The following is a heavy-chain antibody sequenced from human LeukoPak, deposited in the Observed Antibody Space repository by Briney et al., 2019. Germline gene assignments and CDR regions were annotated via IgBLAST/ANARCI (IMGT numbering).Heavy chain of an antibody. CDR2: ISSRSTYI. V-gene: IGHV3-21*01. Sequence: PGGSLRLSCAASGFTFSTYALSWVRQAPGKGLEWVSAISSRSTYIYYADSVKGRFTISRDNAKNSLYLQMASLRAEDTAVYYCARMGIAAVGAYYFDYWGQGTLVAVSS. J-gene: IGHJ4*02. CDR1: GFTFSTYA. D-gene: IGHD6-13*01. CDR3: ARMGIAAVGAYYFDY.